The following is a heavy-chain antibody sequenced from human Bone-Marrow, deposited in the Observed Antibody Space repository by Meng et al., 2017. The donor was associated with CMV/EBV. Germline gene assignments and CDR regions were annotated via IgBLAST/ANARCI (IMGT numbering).Heavy chain of an antibody. CDR3: ARGIRGLEWLLYDYGMYV. V-gene: IGHV1-2*02. D-gene: IGHD3-3*01. CDR2: INPNSGGT. J-gene: IGHJ6*02. Sequence: ASVKVSCKASGFPFTNYGIAWVRQAPGQGPEWMGWINPNSGGTNYAQKFQGRVTMTRDTSISTAYMELSRLRSDDTAVYYCARGIRGLEWLLYDYGMYVWGQGTTVTVSS. CDR1: GFPFTNYG.